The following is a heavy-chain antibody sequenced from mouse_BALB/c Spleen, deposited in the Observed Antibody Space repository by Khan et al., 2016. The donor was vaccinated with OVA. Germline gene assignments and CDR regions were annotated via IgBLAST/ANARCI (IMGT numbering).Heavy chain of an antibody. CDR2: ISGDSSTT. V-gene: IGHV5-17*02. CDR1: GFTFSSFG. CDR3: ARSYYYGYYFDQ. Sequence: EVELVESGGGLVQPGGSRKLSCVASGFTFSSFGMHWVRQAPEKGLEWVAYISGDSSTTYYTDTVKGRFTISRDNPKNTLFLQMTSLRSEDMAMYYCARSYYYGYYFDQWGQGTTLTVSS. J-gene: IGHJ2*01. D-gene: IGHD1-1*01.